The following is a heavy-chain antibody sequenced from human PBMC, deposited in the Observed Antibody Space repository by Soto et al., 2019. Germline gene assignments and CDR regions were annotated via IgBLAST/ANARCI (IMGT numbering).Heavy chain of an antibody. CDR1: GGSISSGSYY. D-gene: IGHD3-22*01. CDR3: ARQTDSYYTFDAFDI. CDR2: VYYSGST. V-gene: IGHV4-39*01. Sequence: KPSETLSLTCTVSGGSISSGSYYWDWIRQPPGKGLEWIGNVYYSGSTNYNPSLESRVTISVDTSKNQFSLKLSPVTAADTAVYYCARQTDSYYTFDAFDIWGQGTMVTVSS. J-gene: IGHJ3*02.